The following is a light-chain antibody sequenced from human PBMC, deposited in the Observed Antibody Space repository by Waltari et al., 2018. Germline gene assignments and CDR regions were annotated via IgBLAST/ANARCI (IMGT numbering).Light chain of an antibody. Sequence: QSALTPPRSVSGSPGQSVTISCTGTSSDAGGYNYVSLYPQHPGKAPKLVIYDVSNRPAGVPVGFAGTKSGNTASLTISGLQAEGEADYDGSSYTGSYAEGVGTGAKVTVL. CDR3: SSYTGSYAEG. CDR2: DVS. V-gene: IGLV2-11*01. J-gene: IGLJ1*01. CDR1: SSDAGGYNY.